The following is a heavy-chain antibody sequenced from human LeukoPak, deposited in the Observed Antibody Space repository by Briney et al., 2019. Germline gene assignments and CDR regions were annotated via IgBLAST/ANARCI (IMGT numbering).Heavy chain of an antibody. CDR3: VRVARPRRNWFDP. J-gene: IGHJ5*02. CDR2: MNPNSGNT. CDR1: GYTFTSYD. Sequence: ASVKVSCKASGYTFTSYDINWVRQATGQGLEWMGWMNPNSGNTGYAQKFQGRVTMTRNTSISTAYMELSSLRSEDTAVYYCVRVARPRRNWFDPWGQGTLVTVSS. V-gene: IGHV1-8*01. D-gene: IGHD5-12*01.